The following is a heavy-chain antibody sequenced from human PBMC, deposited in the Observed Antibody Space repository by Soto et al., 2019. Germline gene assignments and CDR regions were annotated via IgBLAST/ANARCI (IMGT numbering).Heavy chain of an antibody. J-gene: IGHJ4*02. V-gene: IGHV1-18*01. D-gene: IGHD2-21*02. CDR1: GYTFTSYG. CDR3: ARGAYCGGDCYNIDY. CDR2: ISAINGNT. Sequence: ASVKVSCKASGYTFTSYGISWVRQAPGQGLEWMGWISAINGNTNYAQKLQGRVTMTTDTSTSTAYMDLRSLRSDDTAVYSCARGAYCGGDCYNIDYWGQGTLVTVSS.